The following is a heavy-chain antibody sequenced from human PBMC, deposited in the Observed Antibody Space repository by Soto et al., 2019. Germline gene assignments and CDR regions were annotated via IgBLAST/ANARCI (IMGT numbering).Heavy chain of an antibody. J-gene: IGHJ4*02. CDR2: IYYSGST. Sequence: SETLSLTCTVSGGSISSSSYYWGWIRQPPGKGLEWIGSIYYSGSTYYNPSLKSRVTISVDTSKNQFSLKLSSVTAADTAVYYCARHGHAKYSGYDHTDYWGQGTLDTVSS. D-gene: IGHD5-12*01. CDR1: GGSISSSSYY. V-gene: IGHV4-39*01. CDR3: ARHGHAKYSGYDHTDY.